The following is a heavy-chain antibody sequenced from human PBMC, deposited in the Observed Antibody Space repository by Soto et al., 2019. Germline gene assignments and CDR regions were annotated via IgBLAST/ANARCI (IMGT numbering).Heavy chain of an antibody. Sequence: SETLSLTCAVYGGSFSDYFWTWIRQPPGKGLEWIGEINHSGSTNFNPSLKSRVAISADTSRDQFSLRVTSVTAADTAVYYCAGREFASSSFHYYFYAVDVWGQGTTVTVSS. J-gene: IGHJ6*02. V-gene: IGHV4-34*01. CDR1: GGSFSDYF. D-gene: IGHD6-6*01. CDR2: INHSGST. CDR3: AGREFASSSFHYYFYAVDV.